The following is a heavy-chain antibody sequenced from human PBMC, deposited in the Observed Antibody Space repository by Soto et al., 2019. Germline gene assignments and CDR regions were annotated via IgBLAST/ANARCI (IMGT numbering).Heavy chain of an antibody. D-gene: IGHD3-22*01. V-gene: IGHV3-73*01. Sequence: HPGGSLRLSCAASGFTFSGSAMHWVRQASGKGLEWVGRIRSKANSYATAYAASVEGRFTISRDDSKNTAYLQMNSLKTEDTAVYYCTRLDPYSSGYYFDYWGQGTLVTVSS. CDR3: TRLDPYSSGYYFDY. CDR1: GFTFSGSA. J-gene: IGHJ4*02. CDR2: IRSKANSYAT.